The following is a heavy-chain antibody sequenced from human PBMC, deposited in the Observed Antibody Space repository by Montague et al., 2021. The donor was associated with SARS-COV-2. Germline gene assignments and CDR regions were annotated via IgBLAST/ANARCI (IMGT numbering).Heavy chain of an antibody. Sequence: TLSLTCTVSGASISSGGSYWSWIRQPAGKGLEWIGRIYTSGNTNYNPSLKSRVTMSGTTSKNQFSLRLNSVTAADAAVYYCAREGEVTFLSEGWFDPWGQGTLVTVSS. D-gene: IGHD3-3*02. CDR1: GASISSGGSY. CDR3: AREGEVTFLSEGWFDP. V-gene: IGHV4-61*02. CDR2: IYTSGNT. J-gene: IGHJ5*02.